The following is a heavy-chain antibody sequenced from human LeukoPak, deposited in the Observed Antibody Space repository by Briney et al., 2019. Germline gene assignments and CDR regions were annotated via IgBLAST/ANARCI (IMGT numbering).Heavy chain of an antibody. V-gene: IGHV5-51*01. D-gene: IGHD6-13*01. Sequence: GESLRISCKCSGFDFTAYGIAWVRQMPGKGLEWMGNIYPGGSNGRYSPSFQGQVTMSADESITTVYLQWSSLKASDTAMYYCARRGSSWGNFDYWGQGTLVTVSS. CDR2: IYPGGSNG. CDR3: ARRGSSWGNFDY. CDR1: GFDFTAYG. J-gene: IGHJ4*02.